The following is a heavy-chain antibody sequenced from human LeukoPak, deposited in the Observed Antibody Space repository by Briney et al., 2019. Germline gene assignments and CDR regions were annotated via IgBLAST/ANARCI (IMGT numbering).Heavy chain of an antibody. CDR2: IYIEGST. V-gene: IGHV3-53*01. CDR1: GFSVSSKY. D-gene: IGHD6-25*01. J-gene: IGHJ3*02. Sequence: GGSLRLSCAASGFSVSSKYMSWVRQAPGKGLEWVSVIYIEGSTYYADSVKGRFTISRDNSKNTLYLQMNSLRAEDTAVYYCAGKRQSALDTWGQGTMVTVSS. CDR3: AGKRQSALDT.